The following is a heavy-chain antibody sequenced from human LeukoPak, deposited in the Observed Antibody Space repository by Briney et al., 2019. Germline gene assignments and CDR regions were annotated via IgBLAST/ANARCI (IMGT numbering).Heavy chain of an antibody. J-gene: IGHJ4*02. CDR3: AKGRGVVTTPFDY. Sequence: GWSLRLSCAASVFTFSNYAMSWVRQAPGKGLEWVSVIGGSGTNTYYANSVKGRFTISRDSSKNTLYLQMYSLRAEDTAVYYCAKGRGVVTTPFDYWGQGTLVTVSS. V-gene: IGHV3-23*01. CDR1: VFTFSNYA. D-gene: IGHD3-16*01. CDR2: IGGSGTNT.